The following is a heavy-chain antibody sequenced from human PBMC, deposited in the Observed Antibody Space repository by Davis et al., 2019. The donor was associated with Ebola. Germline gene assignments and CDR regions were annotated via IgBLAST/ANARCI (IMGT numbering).Heavy chain of an antibody. J-gene: IGHJ4*02. CDR2: ISYDGSNK. Sequence: PGGSLRLSCAASGFTFRTYGMHWVRQAPGKGLEWVAVISYDGSNKYYADSVKGRFTISRDNSKNTLYLQMNSLRAEDTALYYCAKDGAQWFGEYARLDYWGQGTLVTVSS. D-gene: IGHD3-10*01. CDR3: AKDGAQWFGEYARLDY. V-gene: IGHV3-30*18. CDR1: GFTFRTYG.